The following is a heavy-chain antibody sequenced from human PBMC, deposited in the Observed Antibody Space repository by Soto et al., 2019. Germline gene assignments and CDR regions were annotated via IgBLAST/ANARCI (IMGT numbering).Heavy chain of an antibody. D-gene: IGHD4-4*01. CDR3: AKELQRGIDV. J-gene: IGHJ6*02. Sequence: QVHLVQSGAEVKQPGASVKVSCKASGYTFSVYHMHWVRQAPGQGLEWMGWVHPNSGGTNYGQSCEGRVTRTRYTSINTAYMELSRLTSDDTSVYYCAKELQRGIDVWGQGTTLTVSS. CDR1: GYTFSVYH. CDR2: VHPNSGGT. V-gene: IGHV1-2*02.